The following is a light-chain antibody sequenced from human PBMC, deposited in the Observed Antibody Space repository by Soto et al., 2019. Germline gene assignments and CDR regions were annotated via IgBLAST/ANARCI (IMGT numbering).Light chain of an antibody. CDR2: EVT. V-gene: IGLV2-8*01. Sequence: SVLTQPPSASGSPGQSVTISCTGTSSDVGGYNYVSWYQQHPGKVPKLMIYEVTKRPSGVPDRFSGSKSGNTASLTVSGLQTEDEADYYCSSYAGTAYVFGTGTKV. CDR1: SSDVGGYNY. CDR3: SSYAGTAYV. J-gene: IGLJ1*01.